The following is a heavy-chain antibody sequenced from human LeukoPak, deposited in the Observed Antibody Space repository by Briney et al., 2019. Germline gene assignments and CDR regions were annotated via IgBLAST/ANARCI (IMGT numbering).Heavy chain of an antibody. Sequence: ASVKVSCKASGYTFTGYYMHWVRQAPGQGLEWMGWINPNSGGTNYAQKFQGRVTMTRDTSISTAYMELSSLRSEDMAVYYCVRGVPGVYFYYYMDVWGQGTTVTVSS. CDR2: INPNSGGT. CDR1: GYTFTGYY. CDR3: VRGVPGVYFYYYMDV. V-gene: IGHV1-2*02. D-gene: IGHD2-8*01. J-gene: IGHJ6*03.